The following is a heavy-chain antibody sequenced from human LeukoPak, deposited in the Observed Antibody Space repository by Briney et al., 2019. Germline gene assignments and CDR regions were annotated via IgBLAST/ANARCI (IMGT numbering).Heavy chain of an antibody. CDR1: GFTVSSNY. Sequence: GRSLRLSCAASGFTVSSNYMGWVRQAPGKGLEWVSVFYSGGSRYYADSVKGRLTISRDNSKNTLYFQMNSLRAEDTAVYYCARGTFYGGNSPFAFDIWGQGTMVTVSS. CDR2: FYSGGSR. CDR3: ARGTFYGGNSPFAFDI. J-gene: IGHJ3*02. D-gene: IGHD4-23*01. V-gene: IGHV3-53*01.